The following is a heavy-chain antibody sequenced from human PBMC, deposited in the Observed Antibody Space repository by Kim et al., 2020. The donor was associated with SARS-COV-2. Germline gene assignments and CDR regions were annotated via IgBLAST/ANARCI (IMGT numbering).Heavy chain of an antibody. J-gene: IGHJ6*02. CDR2: K. Sequence: KYSAATVKGRLTISRDNSKNTLYLQMNSLRAEDTAVYYCARDRLGEYGMDVWGQGTTVTVSS. CDR3: ARDRLGEYGMDV. D-gene: IGHD3-16*01. V-gene: IGHV3-33*01.